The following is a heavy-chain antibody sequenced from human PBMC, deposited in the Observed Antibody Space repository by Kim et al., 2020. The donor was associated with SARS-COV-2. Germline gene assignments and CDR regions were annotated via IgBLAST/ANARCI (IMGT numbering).Heavy chain of an antibody. V-gene: IGHV4-31*03. D-gene: IGHD2-2*01. J-gene: IGHJ4*02. CDR2: ISYSGNP. Sequence: SETLSLTCSVSGGSIRSGGRFWTWIRQHPAKGLEGIGYISYSGNPNYSPSLRSRISISLQTSENQFSLNLTSVPAADAAVYYCARGQPRDYWGQGIRVTVP. CDR1: GGSIRSGGRF. CDR3: ARGQPRDY.